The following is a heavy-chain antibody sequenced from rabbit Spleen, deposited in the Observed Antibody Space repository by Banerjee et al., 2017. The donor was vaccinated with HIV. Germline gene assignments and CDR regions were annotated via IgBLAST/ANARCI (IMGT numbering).Heavy chain of an antibody. CDR2: INTGSSGST. CDR3: ARDDALTHSYAFNL. Sequence: QSLEESGGGLVQPEGSLTLTCTVSGFSLSSYAMQWVRQAPGKGLEWIGRINTGSSGSTYYASWAKGRFTISKTSPTTVTLQLTRLTVADTATYFCARDDALTHSYAFNLWGPGTLVTVS. D-gene: IGHD4-1*01. J-gene: IGHJ4*01. CDR1: GFSLSSYA. V-gene: IGHV1S40*01.